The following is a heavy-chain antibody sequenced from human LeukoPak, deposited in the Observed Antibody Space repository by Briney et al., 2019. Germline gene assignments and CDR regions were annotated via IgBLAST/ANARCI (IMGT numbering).Heavy chain of an antibody. CDR3: ARDPGYDYDPFNFDY. D-gene: IGHD3-16*01. V-gene: IGHV3-33*01. CDR2: IWYDGSNK. CDR1: GFTFSSYG. J-gene: IGHJ4*02. Sequence: QPGRSLRLSCAASGFTFSSYGMHWVRQAPGKGLEWVAVIWYDGSNKYYADSVKGRFTISRDNSKNTLYLQMNSLRAEDTAVYYCARDPGYDYDPFNFDYWGQGTLVTVSS.